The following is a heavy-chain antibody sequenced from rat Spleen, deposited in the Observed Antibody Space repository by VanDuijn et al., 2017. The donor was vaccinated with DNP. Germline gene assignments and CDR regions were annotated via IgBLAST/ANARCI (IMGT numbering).Heavy chain of an antibody. CDR2: ISIGGGNT. CDR3: ARRRSFYWYFDF. D-gene: IGHD1-3*01. CDR1: GFTFSNYG. V-gene: IGHV5S14*01. J-gene: IGHJ1*01. Sequence: EVLLVESDGGLVQPGRSLKLSCAASGFTFSNYGMAWVRQTPTKGLEWVASISIGGGNTYYRDSVKGRFTISRDYAKNTHYLQMDSLRSEDTATYYCARRRSFYWYFDFWGPGTVVTVSS.